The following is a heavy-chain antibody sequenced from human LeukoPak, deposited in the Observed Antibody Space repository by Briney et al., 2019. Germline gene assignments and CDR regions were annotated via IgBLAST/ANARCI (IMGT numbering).Heavy chain of an antibody. V-gene: IGHV1-69*04. CDR2: IIPIFSIA. CDR1: GGTFSSYA. D-gene: IGHD4-17*01. CDR3: ARERMTTVTRRALDY. J-gene: IGHJ4*02. Sequence: ASVKVSCKASGGTFSSYAISWVRQAPGQGLEWMGRIIPIFSIANYAQKFQGRVTITADKSTSTAYMELSSLRSEDTAVYYCARERMTTVTRRALDYWGQGTLVTVSS.